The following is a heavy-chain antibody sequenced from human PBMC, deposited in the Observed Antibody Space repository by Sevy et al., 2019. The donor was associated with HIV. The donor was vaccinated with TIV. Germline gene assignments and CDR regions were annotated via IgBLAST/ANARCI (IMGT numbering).Heavy chain of an antibody. CDR3: ARNIVVVVAATSCFDY. V-gene: IGHV4-39*01. CDR1: DGSISSSSYY. D-gene: IGHD2-15*01. J-gene: IGHJ4*02. CDR2: IYYSGST. Sequence: SETLSLTCTVSDGSISSSSYYWGWIRQPPGKGLEWIGSIYYSGSTYYNPSLKSRVTISVDTSKNQFSLKLSSVTAADTAVYYCARNIVVVVAATSCFDYWGQGTLVTVSS.